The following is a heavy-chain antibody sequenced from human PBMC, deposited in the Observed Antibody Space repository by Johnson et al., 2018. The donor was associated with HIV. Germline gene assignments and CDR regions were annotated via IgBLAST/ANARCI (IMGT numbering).Heavy chain of an antibody. CDR3: ARDDGDAFDI. Sequence: QVQLLESGGGVVQPGGSLRLSCAASGFTFSSYGMHWVRQAPGKGLEWVAFIRYDGSNKYYADSVKGRFTISRDNSKNTLYLQMNSLRAEDTAVYYCARDDGDAFDIWGQGTMVTVSS. V-gene: IGHV3-30*02. J-gene: IGHJ3*02. CDR1: GFTFSSYG. D-gene: IGHD3-3*01. CDR2: IRYDGSNK.